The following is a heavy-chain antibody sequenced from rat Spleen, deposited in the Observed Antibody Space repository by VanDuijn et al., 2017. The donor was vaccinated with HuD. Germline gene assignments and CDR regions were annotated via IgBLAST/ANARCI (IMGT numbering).Heavy chain of an antibody. D-gene: IGHD3-1*01. CDR3: TIHPRY. CDR2: MNYNGDT. Sequence: QVQLKESGPGLVQPSQTLSLTCTVSGFSLTTYTVTWVRQPPGKGLEWMGRMNYNGDTSYNSALKSRLSISRDTSKNHVFLKMNSLQTDDTGTYYCTIHPRYWGQGVMVTVSS. J-gene: IGHJ2*01. V-gene: IGHV2-63*01. CDR1: GFSLTTYT.